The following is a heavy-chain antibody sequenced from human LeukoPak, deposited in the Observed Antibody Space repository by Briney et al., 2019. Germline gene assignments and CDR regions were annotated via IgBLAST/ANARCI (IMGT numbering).Heavy chain of an antibody. CDR2: ISGSGGKT. J-gene: IGHJ4*02. CDR1: GFTFSTYA. CDR3: AKDAKRNYDFWDRFDY. Sequence: GGSLRLSCAASGFTFSTYAMSWVPRARGKGVEWVSAISGSGGKTYYADSVKGRFTISRDNSKNTLYLQMNSLSAEDTALYYCAKDAKRNYDFWDRFDYWGQGTLVTVSS. V-gene: IGHV3-23*01. D-gene: IGHD3-3*01.